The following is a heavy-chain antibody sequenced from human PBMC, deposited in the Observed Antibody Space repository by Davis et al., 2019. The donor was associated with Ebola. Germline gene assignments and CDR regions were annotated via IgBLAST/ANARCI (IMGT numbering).Heavy chain of an antibody. CDR3: AKETNYYMDV. Sequence: GESLKISCAASLFTFTIYSIIWVLQAPVHVLEWFSDISCSGGSTKGRFIISRDNSKNTLYLQMNRLRAEDTAVYYCAKETNYYMDVWGKGTTVTVSS. CDR1: LFTFTIYS. J-gene: IGHJ6*03. CDR2: ISCSGGST. V-gene: IGHV3-23*01.